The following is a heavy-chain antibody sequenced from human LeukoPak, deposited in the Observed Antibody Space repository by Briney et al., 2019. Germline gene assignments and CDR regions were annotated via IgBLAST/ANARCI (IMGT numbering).Heavy chain of an antibody. Sequence: VASVKVSCKASGYTFTSYDINWVRQATGQGLEWMGWMNPNSGNTGYAQKFQGRVTMTRNTSISTAYMELSSLRSEDTAVYYCARGEWPDDAFDIWGQGTMVTVSS. CDR1: GYTFTSYD. D-gene: IGHD3-3*01. J-gene: IGHJ3*02. CDR3: ARGEWPDDAFDI. CDR2: MNPNSGNT. V-gene: IGHV1-8*01.